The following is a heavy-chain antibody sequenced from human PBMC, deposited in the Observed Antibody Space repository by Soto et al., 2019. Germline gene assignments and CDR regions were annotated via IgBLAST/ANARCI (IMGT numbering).Heavy chain of an antibody. CDR2: ISYDGSNK. CDR1: GFTFSSYA. J-gene: IGHJ6*02. D-gene: IGHD6-13*01. Sequence: GGSLRLSCAASGFTFSSYAMHWVRQAPGKGLEWVAVISYDGSNKYYADSVKGRFTISRDNSKNTLYLQMNSLRAEDTAVYYCARVMDQEYSSSWPFTYYYYGMDVWGQGTTVTVSS. CDR3: ARVMDQEYSSSWPFTYYYYGMDV. V-gene: IGHV3-30-3*01.